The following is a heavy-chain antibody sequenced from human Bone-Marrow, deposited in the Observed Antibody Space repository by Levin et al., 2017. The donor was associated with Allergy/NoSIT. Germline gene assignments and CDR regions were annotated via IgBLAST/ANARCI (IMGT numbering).Heavy chain of an antibody. V-gene: IGHV3-30*18. J-gene: IGHJ5*02. CDR3: VKAGRDGYNWWAWFDP. CDR2: ISYDGSVI. CDR1: GFTFNTYA. D-gene: IGHD5-24*01. Sequence: QPGGSLRLSCAGSGFTFNTYAMHWVRQAPGKGLEWVAVISYDGSVILYEDYVKGRFIISRDNSRNTVDLQMNSLRAEDTAVYYCVKAGRDGYNWWAWFDPWGQGTLVTVSS.